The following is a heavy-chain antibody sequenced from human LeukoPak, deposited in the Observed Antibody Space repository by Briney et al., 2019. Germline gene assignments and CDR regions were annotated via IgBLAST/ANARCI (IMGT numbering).Heavy chain of an antibody. CDR1: GGSISSYY. CDR2: IYYSGST. Sequence: PSETLSLTCTVSGGSISSYYWSWIRQPPGKGLEWTGYIYYSGSTNYNPSLKSRVTISVDTSKNQFSLKLSSVTAADTAVYYCARDQGEEVAFFDYWGQGTLVTVSS. CDR3: ARDQGEEVAFFDY. J-gene: IGHJ4*02. D-gene: IGHD5-24*01. V-gene: IGHV4-59*01.